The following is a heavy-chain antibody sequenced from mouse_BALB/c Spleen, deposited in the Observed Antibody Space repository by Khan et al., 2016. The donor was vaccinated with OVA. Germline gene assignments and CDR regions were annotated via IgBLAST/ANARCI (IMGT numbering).Heavy chain of an antibody. CDR1: GYTFTNYG. CDR3: ARGSSRAMDY. Sequence: VQLVESGPELKKPGETVKISCKASGYTFTNYGMNWVKQAPGKGLKWMGWIYTYTGEPTYADDFKGRFAFSLESSASTAFLKINNLTNDDTATYFCARGSSRAMDYGGQGTSVTVSS. J-gene: IGHJ4*01. D-gene: IGHD1-1*01. V-gene: IGHV9-3-1*01. CDR2: IYTYTGEP.